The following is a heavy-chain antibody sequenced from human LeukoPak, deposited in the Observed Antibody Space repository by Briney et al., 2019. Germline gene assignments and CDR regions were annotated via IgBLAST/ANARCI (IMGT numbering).Heavy chain of an antibody. Sequence: PGGSLRPSCAGSGLTFINYWMTWVRQVPGKGLEWVANINRDGSAKSYLPSVRGRFTISKDDVKDSLYLQMDSLRPEDTAIYYCARVEYSGNGNLYWGQGTLVTVSS. CDR1: GLTFINYW. CDR3: ARVEYSGNGNLY. CDR2: INRDGSAK. J-gene: IGHJ4*02. D-gene: IGHD4-23*01. V-gene: IGHV3-7*01.